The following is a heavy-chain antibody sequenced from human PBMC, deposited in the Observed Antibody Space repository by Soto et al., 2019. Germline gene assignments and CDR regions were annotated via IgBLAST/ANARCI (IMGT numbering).Heavy chain of an antibody. CDR3: AKDLDRIAVAGTGY. V-gene: IGHV3-30*18. J-gene: IGHJ4*02. CDR2: ISYDESHK. CDR1: GFTLRSYG. Sequence: GGSLRLSCAASGFTLRSYGMHWVRQAPGKGLEWLAVISYDESHKYYADSVKGRFTISRDNSKNTLYLQMNSLRAEDTAVYYCAKDLDRIAVAGTGYWGQGTLVTVSS. D-gene: IGHD6-19*01.